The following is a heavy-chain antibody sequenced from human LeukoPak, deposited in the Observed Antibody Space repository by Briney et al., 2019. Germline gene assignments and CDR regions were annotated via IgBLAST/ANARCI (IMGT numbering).Heavy chain of an antibody. CDR1: GFTFSSYG. J-gene: IGHJ4*02. CDR2: IRYDGSNK. CDR3: AKGDYDSSGYHF. D-gene: IGHD3-22*01. Sequence: GGSLRLSCAASGFTFSSYGMHWVRQAPGKGLEWVSFIRYDGSNKYYADSVKGRFTISRDNSKNTLYLQMNSLRAEDTAVYYCAKGDYDSSGYHFWGQGTLVTVSS. V-gene: IGHV3-30*02.